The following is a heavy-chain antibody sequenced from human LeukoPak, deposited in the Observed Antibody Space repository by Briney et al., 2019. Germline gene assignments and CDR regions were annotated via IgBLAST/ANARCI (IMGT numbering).Heavy chain of an antibody. CDR2: ISSSSSTI. D-gene: IGHD3-22*01. V-gene: IGHV3-48*01. CDR3: ARGRYYYDSSGYLSY. Sequence: GGSLRLSCAASGFTFSSYSMNWVRQAPGKGLEWVSYISSSSSTIYYADSVKGRFTISRDNAKNSLYLQMNSLRAEDTAVYYCARGRYYYDSSGYLSYWGQGTLVTVSS. J-gene: IGHJ4*02. CDR1: GFTFSSYS.